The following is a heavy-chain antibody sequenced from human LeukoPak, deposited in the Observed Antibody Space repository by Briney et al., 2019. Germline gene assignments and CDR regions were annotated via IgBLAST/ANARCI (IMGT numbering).Heavy chain of an antibody. CDR1: GFNFFNYA. V-gene: IGHV3-30*04. Sequence: GGSLRLSCAASGFNFFNYAFNWVRQAPGKGLEWVAFISYDGSNKYQAESVKGRFTISRDNSKSTLYLQINSLRVEDTAVYYCAREGYGGHSDYWGQGTLVTVSS. D-gene: IGHD4-23*01. J-gene: IGHJ4*02. CDR3: AREGYGGHSDY. CDR2: ISYDGSNK.